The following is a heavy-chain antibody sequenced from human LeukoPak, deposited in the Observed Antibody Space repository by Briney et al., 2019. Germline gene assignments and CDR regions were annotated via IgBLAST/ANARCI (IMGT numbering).Heavy chain of an antibody. V-gene: IGHV3-21*01. J-gene: IGHJ3*02. CDR2: ISSSSSYI. CDR1: GFTFSSYS. Sequence: PGGSLRLSCAASGFTFSSYSMNWVRQAPGKGLEWVSSISSSSSYIYYADSVKGRFTISRDNAKNSLYLQMNSLRAEDTAVYYCARDKYSGSYQGAFDIWGQGTMVTVSS. CDR3: ARDKYSGSYQGAFDI. D-gene: IGHD1-26*01.